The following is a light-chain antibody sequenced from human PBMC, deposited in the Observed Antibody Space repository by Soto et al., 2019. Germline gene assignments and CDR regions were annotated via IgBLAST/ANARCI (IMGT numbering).Light chain of an antibody. CDR1: QSLLHSNGYNY. CDR2: LGS. CDR3: LPDLPPAQHT. Sequence: IVMTQSPLSLPVTPGEPASISCRSSQSLLHSNGYNYLDWYLQKPGQSPQLLIYLGSNRASGVPDRFSGSGSGTDFTLKISRVEAEDVGVYQCLPDLPPAQHTSGGGTKFDIK. V-gene: IGKV2-28*01. J-gene: IGKJ4*01.